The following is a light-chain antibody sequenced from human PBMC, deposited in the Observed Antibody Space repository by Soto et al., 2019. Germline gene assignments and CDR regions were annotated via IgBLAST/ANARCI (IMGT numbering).Light chain of an antibody. CDR3: QKLHNFPLT. V-gene: IGKV1-9*01. CDR1: QGISSS. CDR2: AAS. J-gene: IGKJ5*01. Sequence: DVQLAQCPSFLSSCVLDIVTISCGASQGISSSLALYQQKPGEAPRLLIYAASTLQSGVPSRFSGSGYGTEFTLTISSLQPDDFASYYCQKLHNFPLTFGQGTRLEIK.